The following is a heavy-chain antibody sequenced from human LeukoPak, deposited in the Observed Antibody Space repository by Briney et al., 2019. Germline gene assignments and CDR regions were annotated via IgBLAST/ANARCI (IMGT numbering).Heavy chain of an antibody. D-gene: IGHD6-13*01. J-gene: IGHJ6*03. V-gene: IGHV1-69*06. CDR3: ARDPTRRYSSSWESYYYYYYMDV. Sequence: ASVKVSCKASGGTFSSYAISWVRQAPGQGLEWMGGIIPIFGTANYAQKFQGRVTITADRSTSTAYMELSSLRSEDTAVYYCARDPTRRYSSSWESYYYYYYMDVWGKGTTVTISS. CDR1: GGTFSSYA. CDR2: IIPIFGTA.